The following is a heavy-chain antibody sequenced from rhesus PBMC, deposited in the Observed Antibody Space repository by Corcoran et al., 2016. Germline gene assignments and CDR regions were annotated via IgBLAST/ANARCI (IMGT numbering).Heavy chain of an antibody. V-gene: IGHV4-122*02. J-gene: IGHJ4*01. CDR3: ARPGVGTTGDF. Sequence: QLQLQESGPGLVKPSETLSLTCAVSGYSISSGYYYWSWIRQPPGKGLEWIGYITYSGSTSYNPSLKSRVTISKDASKNQFSLKLNSVTAADTAIYYCARPGVGTTGDFWGQGVLVTVSS. D-gene: IGHD1-44*01. CDR1: GYSISSGYYY. CDR2: ITYSGST.